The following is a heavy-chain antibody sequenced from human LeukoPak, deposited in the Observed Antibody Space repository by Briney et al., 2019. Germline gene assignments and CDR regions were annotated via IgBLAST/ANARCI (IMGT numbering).Heavy chain of an antibody. D-gene: IGHD3-3*01. CDR2: IYYSGST. V-gene: IGHV4-59*01. CDR1: GGSISSYY. Sequence: SETLSLTCTVSGGSISSYYWSWIRQPPGKGLEWIGYIYYSGSTNYNPSLKSRVTISVDTSKNQFSLKLSSVTAADTAVYYCARASYDFYYYYYYMDVWGKGTTVTVSS. CDR3: ARASYDFYYYYYYMDV. J-gene: IGHJ6*03.